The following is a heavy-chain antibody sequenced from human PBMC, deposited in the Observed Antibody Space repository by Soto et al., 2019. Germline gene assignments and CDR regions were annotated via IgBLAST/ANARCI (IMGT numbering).Heavy chain of an antibody. D-gene: IGHD6-19*01. CDR2: IKQDGSEK. J-gene: IGHJ4*02. Sequence: EVQLVESGGGLVQPGGSLRLSCAASGFTFSSYWMTWFRQAPGKGLEWVANIKQDGSEKDYVDSVKGRFTISRDNAKNSLYLQMNSLRAEDTAMYYCASGSGWLVDSWGQGTLVTVSS. V-gene: IGHV3-7*02. CDR3: ASGSGWLVDS. CDR1: GFTFSSYW.